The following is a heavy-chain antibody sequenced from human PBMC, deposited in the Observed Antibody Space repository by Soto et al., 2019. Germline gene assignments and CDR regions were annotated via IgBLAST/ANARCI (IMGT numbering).Heavy chain of an antibody. V-gene: IGHV3-23*01. CDR1: GFTFSSYA. CDR3: AKEEQSMIVVVIKADY. J-gene: IGHJ4*02. CDR2: ISGSGGST. Sequence: PVGSLRLSCAASGFTFSSYAMSWVRQAPGKGLEWVSAISGSGGSTYYADSVKGRFTISRDNSKNTLYLQMNSLRAEDTAVYYCAKEEQSMIVVVIKADYWGQGTLVTVSS. D-gene: IGHD3-22*01.